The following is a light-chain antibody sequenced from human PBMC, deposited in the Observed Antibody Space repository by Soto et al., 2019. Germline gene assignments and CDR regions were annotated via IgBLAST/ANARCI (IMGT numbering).Light chain of an antibody. CDR3: SSYTSSSTLV. Sequence: QSVLTQPASVSGSPGQSITISCTGTSSVVGGYNYVSWYQQHPGKAPKLMIYDVSNRPSGVSNRFSGSKSGNTASLTISVLQAEDEADYSCSSYTSSSTLVFGTGTKVTVL. CDR1: SSVVGGYNY. CDR2: DVS. V-gene: IGLV2-14*01. J-gene: IGLJ1*01.